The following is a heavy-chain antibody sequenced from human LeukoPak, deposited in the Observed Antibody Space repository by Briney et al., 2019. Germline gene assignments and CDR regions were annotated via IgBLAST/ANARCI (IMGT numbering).Heavy chain of an antibody. CDR3: ALDYDILTGYSSLDY. CDR2: FDPEDGET. Sequence: ASVKVSCKVSGYTPTELSMHWVRRAPGKGLEWMGGFDPEDGETIYAQKFQGRVTMTEDTSTDTAYMELSSLRSEDTAVYYCALDYDILTGYSSLDYWGQGTLVTVSS. J-gene: IGHJ4*02. D-gene: IGHD3-9*01. CDR1: GYTPTELS. V-gene: IGHV1-24*01.